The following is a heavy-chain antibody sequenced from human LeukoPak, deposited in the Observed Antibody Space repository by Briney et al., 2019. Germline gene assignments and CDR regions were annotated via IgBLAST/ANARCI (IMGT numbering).Heavy chain of an antibody. CDR3: AREGPFSSGWTGSFAP. CDR2: IYYSGST. D-gene: IGHD6-19*01. J-gene: IGHJ5*02. Sequence: SETLSLTCTVSGGSISTYYWSWIRQPPGKGLEWIGYIYYSGSTNYNPSLKSRVTISIDTSKNQFSRKVSSVTAADTAVYYCAREGPFSSGWTGSFAPWGQGTLVTVSS. CDR1: GGSISTYY. V-gene: IGHV4-59*01.